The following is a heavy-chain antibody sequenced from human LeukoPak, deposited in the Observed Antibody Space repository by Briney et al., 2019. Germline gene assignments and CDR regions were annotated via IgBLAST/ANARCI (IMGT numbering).Heavy chain of an antibody. V-gene: IGHV3-64D*06. J-gene: IGHJ4*02. CDR2: ITSNGGST. D-gene: IGHD2-2*01. Sequence: PGGSLRLSCSASGFTFSSYAMNWVRQAPGKGLEYVSAITSNGGSTYYADSVKGRFTISRDNSKSTLYLQMRSLRTEDTAAYYCVKGRCSGSSCYGGDYWGQGTLVTVSS. CDR3: VKGRCSGSSCYGGDY. CDR1: GFTFSSYA.